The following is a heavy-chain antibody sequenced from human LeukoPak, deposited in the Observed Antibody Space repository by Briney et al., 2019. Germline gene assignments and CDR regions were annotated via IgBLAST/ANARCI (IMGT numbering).Heavy chain of an antibody. Sequence: TGGSLRLSCAASGFTFSRHGMHWVRQAPGKGLEWVTFIRFNGSHTYYVDSVKGRFTVSRDNPKNTLYLQMNSLRPEDTAVYYCARDAYYYRSGIYLYESGPVAPDYWGQGTLVTVSS. V-gene: IGHV3-30*02. D-gene: IGHD3-10*01. J-gene: IGHJ4*02. CDR3: ARDAYYYRSGIYLYESGPVAPDY. CDR2: IRFNGSHT. CDR1: GFTFSRHG.